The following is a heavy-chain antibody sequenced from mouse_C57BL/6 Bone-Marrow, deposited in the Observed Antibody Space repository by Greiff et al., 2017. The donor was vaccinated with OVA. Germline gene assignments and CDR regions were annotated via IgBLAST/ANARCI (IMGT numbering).Heavy chain of an antibody. CDR1: GFTFSSYG. V-gene: IGHV5-6*01. CDR3: ARHRYGSSNWYFDV. CDR2: ISSGGSYT. J-gene: IGHJ1*03. Sequence: EVKLMESGGDLVKPGGSLKLSCAASGFTFSSYGMSWVRQTPDKRLEWVATISSGGSYTYYPDSVKGRFTISRDNAKNTLYLQMSSMNAKDKAMYYCARHRYGSSNWYFDVWGTGTTVTVSS. D-gene: IGHD1-1*01.